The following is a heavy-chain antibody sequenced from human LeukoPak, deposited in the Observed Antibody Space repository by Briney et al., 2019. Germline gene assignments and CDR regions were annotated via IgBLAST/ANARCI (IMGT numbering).Heavy chain of an antibody. V-gene: IGHV3-30-3*01. CDR1: GFTFGSYA. D-gene: IGHD1-26*01. Sequence: GGSLRLSCAASGFTFGSYAMHWVRQAPGKGLEWVAVISYDGTNKYYADSVKGRFTISRDNSKNTLYLQMNSLRAEDTAVYYCASYRGSYGLDYWGQGTLVTVSS. J-gene: IGHJ4*02. CDR3: ASYRGSYGLDY. CDR2: ISYDGTNK.